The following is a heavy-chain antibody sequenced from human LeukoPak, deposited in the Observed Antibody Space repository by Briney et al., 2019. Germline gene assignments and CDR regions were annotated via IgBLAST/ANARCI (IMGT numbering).Heavy chain of an antibody. CDR2: ISYDGSNK. Sequence: GGSLRLSCAASGFTFSSYAMHWVRQAPGKGLEWVAVISYDGSNKYYADSVKGRFTISRDNSKNTLYLQMNSLRAEDTAVYYCAGEPRGRVAFDIWGQGTMVTVSS. J-gene: IGHJ3*02. CDR1: GFTFSSYA. D-gene: IGHD3-10*01. CDR3: AGEPRGRVAFDI. V-gene: IGHV3-30*04.